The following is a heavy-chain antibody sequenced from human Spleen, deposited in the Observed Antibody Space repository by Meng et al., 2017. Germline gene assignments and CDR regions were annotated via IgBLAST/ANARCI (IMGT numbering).Heavy chain of an antibody. V-gene: IGHV6-1*01. J-gene: IGHJ5*02. D-gene: IGHD6-13*01. CDR1: GDSVSNNRGA. CDR3: ARTMSAVGENWFDP. Sequence: QLQPQQSGPGQLNPLQSPSPTFAISGDSVSNNRGAWNWIRQSPSRGLEWLGRTYYRSKWYSDSAVSVKSRITINADTSKNQFSLHLNSVTPEDTAVYYCARTMSAVGENWFDPWGQGSLVTVSS. CDR2: TYYRSKWYS.